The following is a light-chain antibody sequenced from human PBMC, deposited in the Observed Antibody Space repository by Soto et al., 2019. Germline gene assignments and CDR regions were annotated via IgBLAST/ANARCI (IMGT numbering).Light chain of an antibody. V-gene: IGLV2-23*01. CDR2: EGS. Sequence: QSALTQPASVSGSPGQSITISCTGTSSDVGGYNYVSWYQQHPGKAPKLMIYEGSKRPSGVSNRFSGSKSGNAASLTISGLQAEDEADYYCCSYAGSSPPVVFGGGTKLTVL. CDR3: CSYAGSSPPVV. J-gene: IGLJ2*01. CDR1: SSDVGGYNY.